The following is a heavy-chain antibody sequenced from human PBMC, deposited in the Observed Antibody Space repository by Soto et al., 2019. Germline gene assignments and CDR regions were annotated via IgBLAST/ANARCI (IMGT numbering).Heavy chain of an antibody. J-gene: IGHJ5*02. D-gene: IGHD2-15*01. Sequence: ASVKVSCKASGYTFTSYGISWLRQAPGQGLEWMGWISAYNGNTNYAQKLQGRVTMTTDTSTSTAYMELRSLRSADPAVYYCARVPRMVLVVAATGWFDPWGQEALVTVFS. CDR2: ISAYNGNT. CDR3: ARVPRMVLVVAATGWFDP. CDR1: GYTFTSYG. V-gene: IGHV1-18*01.